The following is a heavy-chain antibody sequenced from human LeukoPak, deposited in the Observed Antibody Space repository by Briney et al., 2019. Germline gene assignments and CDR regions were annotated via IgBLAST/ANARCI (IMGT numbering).Heavy chain of an antibody. J-gene: IGHJ1*01. CDR3: ATDGGGGTYSGFHH. D-gene: IGHD2-15*01. CDR2: IWYDGSNK. V-gene: IGHV3-33*03. Sequence: PAETLTLTCSPSKLNIGKYGKSWDRQGPGNMKEKMAVIWYDGSNKYYRDSVKGRFTISRDNSKNTLYLQMNRLRAEDTAVYYCATDGGGGTYSGFHHWGQGTLVIVSS. CDR1: KLNIGKYG.